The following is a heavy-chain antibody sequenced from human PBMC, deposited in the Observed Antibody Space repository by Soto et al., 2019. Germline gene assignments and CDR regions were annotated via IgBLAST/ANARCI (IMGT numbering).Heavy chain of an antibody. D-gene: IGHD5-18*01. CDR2: IWYDGSNK. J-gene: IGHJ4*02. Sequence: QVQLVESGGGVVQPGRSLRLSCAASGFTFSSYGMHWVRQAPGKGLEWVAVIWYDGSNKYYADSVKGRFTISRDNSKNTLYLKMNTLRAEDTAVYYCARDTDSYGFDYCGQGPLVTVSS. CDR3: ARDTDSYGFDY. V-gene: IGHV3-33*01. CDR1: GFTFSSYG.